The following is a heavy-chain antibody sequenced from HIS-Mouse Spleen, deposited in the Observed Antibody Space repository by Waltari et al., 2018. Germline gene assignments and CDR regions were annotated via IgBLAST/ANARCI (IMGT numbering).Heavy chain of an antibody. Sequence: QVTLRESGPALVKPTQTLTLTCTFSGFSLSTSGMCVSWIRQPPGKALEWLARIDWDDDKYYSTTLKTRLTISKETSKNQVVLTMTNMDPVDTATYYCARTVVVVAAPQSDAFDIWGQGTMVTVSS. CDR2: IDWDDDK. J-gene: IGHJ3*02. D-gene: IGHD2-15*01. CDR3: ARTVVVVAAPQSDAFDI. CDR1: GFSLSTSGMC. V-gene: IGHV2-70*15.